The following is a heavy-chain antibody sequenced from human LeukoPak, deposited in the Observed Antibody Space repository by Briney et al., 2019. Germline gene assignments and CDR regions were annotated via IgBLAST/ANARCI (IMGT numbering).Heavy chain of an antibody. CDR3: SRESGPFCPFGY. CDR1: GGSISGTNW. J-gene: IGHJ4*02. D-gene: IGHD1-26*01. CDR2: ISLAGQT. Sequence: SGTLSLTCGVSGGSISGTNWWSRVRQPPGQGLEWIGEISLAGQTNFNPSLNGRVTMSLDKSSNQLSLHLTSVTAADTATYFCSRESGPFCPFGYWGQGTLVIVSS. V-gene: IGHV4-4*02.